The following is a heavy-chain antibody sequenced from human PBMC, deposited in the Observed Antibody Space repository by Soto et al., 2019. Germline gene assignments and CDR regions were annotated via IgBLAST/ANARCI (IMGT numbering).Heavy chain of an antibody. D-gene: IGHD3-22*01. J-gene: IGHJ4*02. CDR1: GFTFSSYA. Sequence: GGSLRLSCAASGFTFSSYAMHWVRQAPGKGLEWVAVISYDGSNKYYADSVKGRFTITRDNSKNTLYLQMNSLRAEDTAVYYCARGAWAAVDYYDSSGYPYYFDYWGQGTLVTVSS. V-gene: IGHV3-30*04. CDR3: ARGAWAAVDYYDSSGYPYYFDY. CDR2: ISYDGSNK.